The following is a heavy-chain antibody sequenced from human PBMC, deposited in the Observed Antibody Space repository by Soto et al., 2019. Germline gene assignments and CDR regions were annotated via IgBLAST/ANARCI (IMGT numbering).Heavy chain of an antibody. V-gene: IGHV3-30*18. CDR2: ISYDGSNK. Sequence: QVQLVESGGGVVQPGRSLRLSCAASGFTFSSYGMHWVRQAPGKGLEWVAVISYDGSNKYYADSVKGRFTISRDNSKNTLYLQMNSLRAEDTAVYYCAKVTSSWLYYYYGMDVWGQGTTVTVSS. D-gene: IGHD6-13*01. J-gene: IGHJ6*02. CDR1: GFTFSSYG. CDR3: AKVTSSWLYYYYGMDV.